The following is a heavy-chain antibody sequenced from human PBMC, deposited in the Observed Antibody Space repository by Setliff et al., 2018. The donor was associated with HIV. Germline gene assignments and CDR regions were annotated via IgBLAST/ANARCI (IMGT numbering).Heavy chain of an antibody. Sequence: PSETLSLTCTVSGGSISRSRNYWGWIRQPPGKGLEWIGSILYSGSTYYNPSLKSRPTISVDTSKNQFSLKLNSVTAADTAVYYCARLAIPAATTDYWGQGTLVTVSS. CDR1: GGSISRSRNY. V-gene: IGHV4-39*01. J-gene: IGHJ4*02. D-gene: IGHD2-2*01. CDR2: ILYSGST. CDR3: ARLAIPAATTDY.